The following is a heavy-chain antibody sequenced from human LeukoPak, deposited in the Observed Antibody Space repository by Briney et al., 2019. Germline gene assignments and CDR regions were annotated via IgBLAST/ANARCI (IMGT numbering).Heavy chain of an antibody. CDR1: GGSMSSSSYY. CDR2: IFHSGGA. Sequence: PSETLSLTCGVSGGSMSSSSYYWGWIRQPPGKGQEWIGNIFHSGGAYYNPFLKSRLTISVDTSRSQFSLNLRSVTAADTAVYFCARLAASAGYFDYWGQGTLVTVSS. D-gene: IGHD6-13*01. V-gene: IGHV4-39*01. J-gene: IGHJ4*02. CDR3: ARLAASAGYFDY.